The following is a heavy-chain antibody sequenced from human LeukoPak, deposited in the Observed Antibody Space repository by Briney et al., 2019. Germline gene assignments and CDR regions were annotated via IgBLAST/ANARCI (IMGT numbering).Heavy chain of an antibody. Sequence: PGGSLRLSCADSGFTFSRYWMHWVRQTPGKGLVWVSCISADGSVTRYADSVKGRFTIPRDNTKSTLYLQMHGLRAEDTAVYYCATAGGDGSRMGFDPWGQGTLVTVSS. D-gene: IGHD2-15*01. V-gene: IGHV3-74*01. CDR3: ATAGGDGSRMGFDP. CDR2: ISADGSVT. J-gene: IGHJ5*02. CDR1: GFTFSRYW.